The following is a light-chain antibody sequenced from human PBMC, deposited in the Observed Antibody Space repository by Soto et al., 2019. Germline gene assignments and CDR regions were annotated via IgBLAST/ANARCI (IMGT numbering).Light chain of an antibody. CDR1: QSVSSN. CDR3: QQYNNWWT. Sequence: EIVMTQSPATLSVSPGERATLSCRASQSVSSNLAWYRKKPGQPPGLLIYGASTRATGIPARFSGSGSGTEFTLTISSLQSEDFAVYYCQQYNNWWTFGQGTKVEIK. J-gene: IGKJ1*01. CDR2: GAS. V-gene: IGKV3-15*01.